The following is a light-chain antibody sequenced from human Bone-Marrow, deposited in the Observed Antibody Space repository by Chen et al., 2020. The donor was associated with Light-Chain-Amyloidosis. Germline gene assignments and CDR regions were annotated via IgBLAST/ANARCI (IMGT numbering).Light chain of an antibody. CDR2: DSS. CDR3: HQRINWPRT. Sequence: EVVLTQSPATLSLSPGERVTLSCRASQSVSSYLAWYQQKPGQAPRLLIYDSSNRATGIPARFSGSGSGTDFTLTISSLEPEDFALYYCHQRINWPRTFGQGTKVEIK. J-gene: IGKJ1*01. CDR1: QSVSSY. V-gene: IGKV3-11*01.